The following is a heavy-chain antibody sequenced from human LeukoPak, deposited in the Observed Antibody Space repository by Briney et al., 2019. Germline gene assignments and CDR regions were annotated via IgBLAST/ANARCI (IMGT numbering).Heavy chain of an antibody. CDR2: INPNSGGT. CDR1: GYTFTDFY. D-gene: IGHD2-15*01. CDR3: ARDSQAFCSGVSCLNYFDY. V-gene: IGHV1-2*02. J-gene: IGHJ4*02. Sequence: GASVKVSCQTSGYTFTDFYVHWVRQAPGQGLEWMGWINPNSGGTNYAQKFQGRVTLTRDTSITTAYMELSRLRSDDTAVYYCARDSQAFCSGVSCLNYFDYWGQGSLVTVSS.